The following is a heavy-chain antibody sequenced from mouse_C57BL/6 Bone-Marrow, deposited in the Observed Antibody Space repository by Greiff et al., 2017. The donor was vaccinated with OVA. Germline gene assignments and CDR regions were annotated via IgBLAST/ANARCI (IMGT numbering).Heavy chain of an antibody. D-gene: IGHD1-1*01. Sequence: VQLQESGPGLVQPSQSLSITCTVSGFSLTSYGVHWVRQSPGKGLEWLGVIWRGGSTDYNAAFMSRLSITKDNSKSQVFFNMNRLQADDTAIYYCAKKQYYGVEAMDYWGQGTSVTVSS. CDR3: AKKQYYGVEAMDY. J-gene: IGHJ4*01. CDR2: IWRGGST. CDR1: GFSLTSYG. V-gene: IGHV2-5*01.